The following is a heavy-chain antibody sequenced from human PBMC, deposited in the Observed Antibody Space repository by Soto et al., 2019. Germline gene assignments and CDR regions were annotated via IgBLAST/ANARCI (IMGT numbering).Heavy chain of an antibody. D-gene: IGHD2-8*01. V-gene: IGHV5-51*01. CDR3: ARGGYCTNGVCYNIEEYYYGMAV. CDR2: IYPGDSDT. Sequence: GESLKISCKGSGYSFTSYWIGWVRQMPGKGLEWMGIIYPGDSDTRYSPSFQGQVTISADKSISTAYLQWSSLKASDTAMYYCARGGYCTNGVCYNIEEYYYGMAVWGQGKTVTVSS. J-gene: IGHJ6*02. CDR1: GYSFTSYW.